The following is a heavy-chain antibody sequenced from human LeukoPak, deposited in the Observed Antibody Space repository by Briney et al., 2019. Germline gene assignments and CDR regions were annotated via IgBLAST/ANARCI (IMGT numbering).Heavy chain of an antibody. Sequence: SETLSLTCAVYGGSFSGYYWSWIRQPAGKGLEWIGRIYTSGSTNYNPSLKSRVTISVDTSKNQFSLKLSSVTAADTAVYYCARNSCPSGSCYDNRGYFDYWGQGTLVTVSS. CDR1: GGSFSGYY. J-gene: IGHJ4*02. D-gene: IGHD2-15*01. V-gene: IGHV4-59*10. CDR2: IYTSGST. CDR3: ARNSCPSGSCYDNRGYFDY.